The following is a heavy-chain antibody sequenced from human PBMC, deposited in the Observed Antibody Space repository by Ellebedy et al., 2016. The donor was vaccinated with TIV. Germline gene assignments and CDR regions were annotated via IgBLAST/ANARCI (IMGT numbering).Heavy chain of an antibody. Sequence: PGGSLRLSCAVSGFTLGSFDIHWVRQATGQGLEWVSGITTAGDTYYRGSVKGRFPVSREHAKNSVYLQMSSLRAGDTAVYYCARATGTRYSSNWHDIDYWGQGTQVTVSS. J-gene: IGHJ4*02. CDR2: ITTAGDT. V-gene: IGHV3-13*01. CDR1: GFTLGSFD. D-gene: IGHD6-13*01. CDR3: ARATGTRYSSNWHDIDY.